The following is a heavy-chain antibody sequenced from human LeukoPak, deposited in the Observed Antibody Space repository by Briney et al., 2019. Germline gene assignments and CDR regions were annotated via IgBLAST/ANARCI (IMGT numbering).Heavy chain of an antibody. CDR2: INHSGST. J-gene: IGHJ4*02. D-gene: IGHD6-19*01. CDR1: GVSFSGYY. Sequence: SETLSLTCAVYGVSFSGYYWSWIRQPPGKGLEWIGEINHSGSTNYNPSLKSRVTISVDTSKNQFSLKLSSVTAADTAVYYCARGKSSGWYRVSAQFDYWGQGTLVTVSS. V-gene: IGHV4-34*01. CDR3: ARGKSSGWYRVSAQFDY.